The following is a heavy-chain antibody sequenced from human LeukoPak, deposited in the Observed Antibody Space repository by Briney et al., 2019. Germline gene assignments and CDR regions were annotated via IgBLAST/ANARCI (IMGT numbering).Heavy chain of an antibody. V-gene: IGHV4-59*11. CDR1: ADSFSSRH. CDR2: ISYIGST. D-gene: IGHD4-17*01. CDR3: ARDLVTVTKGFDI. J-gene: IGHJ3*02. Sequence: SETLSLTCAASADSFSSRHWTWLRQPPGKGLEWFGYISYIGSTNYNPSLKSRVTISIDTSKNQFSLKLTSVTAADTAVYYCARDLVTVTKGFDIWGQGTMVSVSS.